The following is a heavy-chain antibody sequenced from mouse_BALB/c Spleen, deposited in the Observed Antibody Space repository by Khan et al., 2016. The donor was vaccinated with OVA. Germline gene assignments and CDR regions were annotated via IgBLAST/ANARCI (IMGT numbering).Heavy chain of an antibody. V-gene: IGHV9-3-1*01. CDR1: GYTFTNYG. CDR2: INTYTGEP. J-gene: IGHJ1*01. Sequence: QIQLVQSGPELKKPGETVKISCKASGYTFTNYGMNWVKQAPGKGLKWMGWINTYTGEPTYADDFKGRFAFSLETSASTASLQINNLKSADTATXFCARMNPYWYFDVWGAGTTVTVSS. CDR3: ARMNPYWYFDV.